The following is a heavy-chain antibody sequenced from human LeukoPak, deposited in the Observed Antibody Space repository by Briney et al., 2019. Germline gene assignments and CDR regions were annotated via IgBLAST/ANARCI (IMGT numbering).Heavy chain of an antibody. D-gene: IGHD1-26*01. CDR2: ISTSGST. CDR1: GASLSSYY. V-gene: IGHV4-4*07. J-gene: IGHJ4*02. CDR3: AREGGSYRFLDN. Sequence: SETLSLTCTVSGASLSSYYWSWIRQPPGKGLEWIGRISTSGSTNYNPSLKSRVTMSVDTSKNQVSLNLTSVTAADTAVYYCAREGGSYRFLDNWGQGTLVTVSS.